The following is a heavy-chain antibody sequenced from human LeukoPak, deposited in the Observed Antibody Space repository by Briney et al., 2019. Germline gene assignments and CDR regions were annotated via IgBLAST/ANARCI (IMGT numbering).Heavy chain of an antibody. V-gene: IGHV4-34*01. Sequence: SETLSHTCAVYGGSFSGYFWSWIRQPPGKGLEWIGEINHSGSTNYNPSLKSRVTISVDTSKNQFSLKLSSVTAADTAVYYCARAVAGYDFWSGLHGNWFDPWGQGTLVTVSS. CDR1: GGSFSGYF. D-gene: IGHD3-3*01. CDR2: INHSGST. J-gene: IGHJ5*02. CDR3: ARAVAGYDFWSGLHGNWFDP.